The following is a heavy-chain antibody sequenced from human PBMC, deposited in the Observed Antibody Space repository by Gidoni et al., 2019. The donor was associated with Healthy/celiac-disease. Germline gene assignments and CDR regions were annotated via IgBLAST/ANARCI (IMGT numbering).Heavy chain of an antibody. D-gene: IGHD4-17*01. V-gene: IGHV3-33*01. J-gene: IGHJ3*02. Sequence: LEWVAVIWYDGSNKYYADSVKGRFTISRDNSKNTLYLQMNSLRAEDTAVYYCARDRDYGGNSAAFDIWGQGTMVTVSS. CDR3: ARDRDYGGNSAAFDI. CDR2: IWYDGSNK.